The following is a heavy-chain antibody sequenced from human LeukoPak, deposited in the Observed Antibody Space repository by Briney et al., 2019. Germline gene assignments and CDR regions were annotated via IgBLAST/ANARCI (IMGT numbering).Heavy chain of an antibody. D-gene: IGHD3-22*01. J-gene: IGHJ4*02. CDR1: GGSISSYY. V-gene: IGHV4-59*05. Sequence: SETLSLTCTVSGGSISSYYWSWIRQPPGKGLEWIGSIYYSGSTYYNPSLKSRVTISVDTSKNQFSLKLSSVTAADTAVYYCARREGYYYDSSGLPFDYWGQGTLVTVSS. CDR2: IYYSGST. CDR3: ARREGYYYDSSGLPFDY.